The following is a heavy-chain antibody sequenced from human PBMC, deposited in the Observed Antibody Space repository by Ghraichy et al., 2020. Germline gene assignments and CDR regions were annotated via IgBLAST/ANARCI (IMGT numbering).Heavy chain of an antibody. D-gene: IGHD3-3*01. CDR3: ARADYGFWSDYYAFDY. Sequence: GESLNISCAASGFTFSDYSMNWVRQAPGKGLEWVSYISSSSGTIYYADSVKGRFTISRDNAKNSLYLQMNSLRAEDTAMYYCARADYGFWSDYYAFDYWGQGTMVAVSS. V-gene: IGHV3-48*01. CDR2: ISSSSGTI. J-gene: IGHJ4*02. CDR1: GFTFSDYS.